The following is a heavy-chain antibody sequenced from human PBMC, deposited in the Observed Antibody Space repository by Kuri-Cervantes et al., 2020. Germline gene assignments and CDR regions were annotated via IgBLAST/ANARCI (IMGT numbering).Heavy chain of an antibody. Sequence: SETLSLTCSVSGGSISSSTYYWGWIRQPPGKGLDWIGTVYYSGSTYYNPSLKSRVTISVDTSKNQFSLKLRSVTAADTAVYYCARGEQLHYFDYWGQGTLVTVSS. CDR1: GGSISSSTYY. D-gene: IGHD6-13*01. CDR2: VYYSGST. V-gene: IGHV4-39*07. CDR3: ARGEQLHYFDY. J-gene: IGHJ4*02.